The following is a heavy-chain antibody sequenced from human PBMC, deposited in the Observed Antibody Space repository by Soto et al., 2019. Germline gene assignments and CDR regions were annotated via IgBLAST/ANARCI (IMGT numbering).Heavy chain of an antibody. CDR1: GGSSTNYY. CDR2: IFHTGTT. J-gene: IGHJ3*02. CDR3: TTEAYDNSGSLAFDI. D-gene: IGHD3-22*01. V-gene: IGHV4-59*08. Sequence: SETLSLTCTVSGGSSTNYYYSWIRQPPGKGLEWIGYIFHTGTTSYNPSLKSRVTLSVDTSQSQFSLKLNSVTAADTAVYYCTTEAYDNSGSLAFDIWGPGTLVTVSS.